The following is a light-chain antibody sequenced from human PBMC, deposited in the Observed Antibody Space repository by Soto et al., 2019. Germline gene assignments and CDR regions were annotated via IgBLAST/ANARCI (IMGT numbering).Light chain of an antibody. J-gene: IGKJ1*01. CDR2: DAS. Sequence: DIQMTQSPSTPSASVGDRDTITCRASQSISSWLAWYLQKPGKASKLLIYDASSLESGVPSRFSGSGSGTEFTLTISSLQPDDFATYYCQHYNSYGTFGQGTMVDI. CDR1: QSISSW. CDR3: QHYNSYGT. V-gene: IGKV1-5*01.